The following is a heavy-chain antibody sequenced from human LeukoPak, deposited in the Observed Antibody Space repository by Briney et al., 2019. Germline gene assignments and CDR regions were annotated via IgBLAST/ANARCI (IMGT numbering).Heavy chain of an antibody. J-gene: IGHJ4*02. D-gene: IGHD3-22*01. CDR2: LSGSGANT. V-gene: IGHV3-23*01. CDR1: GFTFKNHA. CDR3: ARHSSGNLQPFDC. Sequence: GVSLRLSCAASGFTFKNHALSWVRQARGKGLEWVSGLSGSGANTHYADSVKGRFTISRDNSKNTLYLQMNSLRAEDTGVYYCARHSSGNLQPFDCWGQGTLVTVSS.